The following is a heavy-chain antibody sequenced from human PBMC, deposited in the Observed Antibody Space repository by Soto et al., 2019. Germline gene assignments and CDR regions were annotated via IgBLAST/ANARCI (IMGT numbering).Heavy chain of an antibody. J-gene: IGHJ6*02. Sequence: SETLSLTCAVYGGSLSGYYWSWIRQPPGKGLEWIGEINHSGSTNYNPSLKSRVTISVDTSKNQFSLKLSSVTAADTAVYYCAHFWSGPASYYYYGMDVWGQGTTVTVSS. CDR1: GGSLSGYY. CDR2: INHSGST. V-gene: IGHV4-34*01. D-gene: IGHD3-3*02. CDR3: AHFWSGPASYYYYGMDV.